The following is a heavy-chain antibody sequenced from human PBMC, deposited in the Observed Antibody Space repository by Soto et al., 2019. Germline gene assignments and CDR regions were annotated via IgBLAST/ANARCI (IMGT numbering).Heavy chain of an antibody. CDR3: ARASRYSIRYYFDY. CDR1: GYTFTGYY. CDR2: INPNSGGT. D-gene: IGHD3-3*01. J-gene: IGHJ4*02. V-gene: IGHV1-2*02. Sequence: ASVKVSCKASGYTFTGYYMHWVRQAPGQGLEWMGWINPNSGGTNYAQKFQGRVTMTRDTSISTAYMELSRLRSDDTAVYYCARASRYSIRYYFDYWGQGTLVTVSS.